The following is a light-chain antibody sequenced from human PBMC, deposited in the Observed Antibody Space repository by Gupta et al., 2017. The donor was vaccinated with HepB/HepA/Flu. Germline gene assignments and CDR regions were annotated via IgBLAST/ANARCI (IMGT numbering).Light chain of an antibody. V-gene: IGKV2-30*01. J-gene: IGKJ4*01. CDR2: QVS. CDR3: VQGTHWPT. CDR1: QSLVFSDGNTF. Sequence: VVLTQSSLSLPVTLGQLASSSCRSSQSLVFSDGNTFLHGFQQRPGQSPRRLLYQVSKRDSGVPERFSGSGSGTDFTLRISRVEAEDVAIYYCVQGTHWPTFGGGTKVEIK.